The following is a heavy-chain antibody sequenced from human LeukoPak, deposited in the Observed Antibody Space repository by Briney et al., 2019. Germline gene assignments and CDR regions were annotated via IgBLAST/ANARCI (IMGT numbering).Heavy chain of an antibody. CDR3: ARGFWSGYYTEYFDY. CDR2: INPSGGST. CDR1: GYTFTSYH. D-gene: IGHD3-3*01. V-gene: IGHV1-46*01. Sequence: GASVKVSCKASGYTFTSYHMHWVRQAPGQGLEWMGIINPSGGSTSYAQKFQGRVTMTRDTSTSTAYMELSSLRSEDTAVYYCARGFWSGYYTEYFDYWGQGTLVTVSS. J-gene: IGHJ4*02.